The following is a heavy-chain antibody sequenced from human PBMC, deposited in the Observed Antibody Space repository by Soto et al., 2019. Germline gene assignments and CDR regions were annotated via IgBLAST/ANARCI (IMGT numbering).Heavy chain of an antibody. J-gene: IGHJ1*01. V-gene: IGHV3-48*01. CDR2: ISNTSRTI. D-gene: IGHD6-19*01. CDR3: ARDSGYSSGWTKYFQH. CDR1: GFTFNTYS. Sequence: GGSLRLSCAASGFTFNTYSMNWLRQAPGKGLEWISYISNTSRTIFYADSVKGRFTISRDKAENSLYLQMNTLRAEDTAVYYCARDSGYSSGWTKYFQHWGQGTLVTVSS.